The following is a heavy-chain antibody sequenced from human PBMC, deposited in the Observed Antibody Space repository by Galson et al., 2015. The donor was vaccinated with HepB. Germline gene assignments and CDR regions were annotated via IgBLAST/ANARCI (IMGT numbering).Heavy chain of an antibody. Sequence: QSGAEVKKPGESLRISCEGSGYSLTSYWISWVRQMPGKGLEWMGRIDPSDSYTNYSPSFQGHVTISADKSISTAYLQWSSLKASDTAMYYCASGAGEGYDSSGYYRYWGQGTLVTVSS. CDR1: GYSLTSYW. J-gene: IGHJ4*02. V-gene: IGHV5-10-1*01. D-gene: IGHD3-22*01. CDR2: IDPSDSYT. CDR3: ASGAGEGYDSSGYYRY.